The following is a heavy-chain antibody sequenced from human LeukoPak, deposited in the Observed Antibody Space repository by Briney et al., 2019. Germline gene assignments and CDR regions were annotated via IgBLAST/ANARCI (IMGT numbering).Heavy chain of an antibody. CDR3: ARPHNSGNYYNAFDY. D-gene: IGHD3-10*01. Sequence: HGESLKISCQGSGYIFTSYWIGWVRQLPGKGLEWMGIIYPGDSDTRYSPSFQGQVTISADKSISTAYLQWSILKASDTAMYYCARPHNSGNYYNAFDYWGQGILVTVSS. CDR2: IYPGDSDT. J-gene: IGHJ4*02. CDR1: GYIFTSYW. V-gene: IGHV5-51*01.